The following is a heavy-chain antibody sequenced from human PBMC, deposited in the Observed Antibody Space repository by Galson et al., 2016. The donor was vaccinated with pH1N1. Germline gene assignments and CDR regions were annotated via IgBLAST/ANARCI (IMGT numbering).Heavy chain of an antibody. V-gene: IGHV4-61*02. J-gene: IGHJ5*01. CDR2: VSGTGTT. CDR3: ARESLEWLIISGHRVELNWFDS. CDR1: GGSISSDSDY. Sequence: TLSLTCTVSGGSISSDSDYWTWIRQPAGKGLEWIGRVSGTGTTNYNPSLKSRVTISIDTSKNQFSLKLASVTAADTAAYFCARESLEWLIISGHRVELNWFDSWGQGTLVTVSS. D-gene: IGHD3-3*01.